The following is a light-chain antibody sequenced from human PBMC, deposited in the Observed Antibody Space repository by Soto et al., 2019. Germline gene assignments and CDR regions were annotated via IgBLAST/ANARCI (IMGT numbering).Light chain of an antibody. J-gene: IGKJ2*01. Sequence: EIVLTQSPGTLSLSPGERTTLSCRASQSVRSSNLAWYQQKPGQAPRLLIYGASSRATGIPDRFSGSGSGTDFTLTISRLEAEDFAVYYCQQYGSAPRTFGQGTKLEIK. CDR1: QSVRSSN. CDR3: QQYGSAPRT. V-gene: IGKV3-20*01. CDR2: GAS.